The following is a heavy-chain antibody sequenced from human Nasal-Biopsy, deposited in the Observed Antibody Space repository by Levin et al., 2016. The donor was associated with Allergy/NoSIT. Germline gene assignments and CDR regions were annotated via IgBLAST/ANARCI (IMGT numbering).Heavy chain of an antibody. V-gene: IGHV3-72*01. CDR2: VRNKAHSYIT. D-gene: IGHD1-26*01. Sequence: GESLKISCAASGFTFNDHYMDWVRQTPGKGLEWVGRVRNKAHSYITEYAAPVQGRFTISRDDSNNSVYLQMNSLKTEDTAVYYCTRDQNGIGRDWGQGTLVTVSS. CDR3: TRDQNGIGRD. CDR1: GFTFNDHY. J-gene: IGHJ4*02.